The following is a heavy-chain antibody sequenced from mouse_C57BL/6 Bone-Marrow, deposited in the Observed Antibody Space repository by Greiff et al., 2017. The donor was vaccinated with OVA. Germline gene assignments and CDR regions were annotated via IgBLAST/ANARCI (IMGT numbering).Heavy chain of an antibody. CDR2: INPNNGGT. D-gene: IGHD2-2*01. CDR1: GYTFTDYN. J-gene: IGHJ4*01. V-gene: IGHV1-22*01. CDR3: ARGLYGYDYAMDY. Sequence: EVQLQQSGPELVKPGASVKMSCKASGYTFTDYNMHWVKQSHGKSLEWIGYINPNNGGTSYNQKFKGKATLTVNKSSSTAYMELRSLTSEDSAVYYCARGLYGYDYAMDYWGQGTSVTVSS.